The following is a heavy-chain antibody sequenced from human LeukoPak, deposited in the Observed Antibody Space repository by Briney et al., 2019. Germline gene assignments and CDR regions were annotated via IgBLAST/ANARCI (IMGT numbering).Heavy chain of an antibody. CDR2: IKQDGSEK. J-gene: IGHJ4*02. V-gene: IGHV3-7*03. CDR3: AKAVAGFFGNVVDY. D-gene: IGHD6-19*01. CDR1: GFTFSSFW. Sequence: GGSLRLSCEASGFTFSSFWMNWVRQAPGKGLEWVANIKQDGSEKHYADSVKGRFIISRDNAKNSLYLQMNSLRAEDTALYYCAKAVAGFFGNVVDYWGQGTLVTVSS.